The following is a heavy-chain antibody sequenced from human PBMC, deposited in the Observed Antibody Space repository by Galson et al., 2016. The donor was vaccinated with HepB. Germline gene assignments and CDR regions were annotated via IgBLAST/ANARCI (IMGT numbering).Heavy chain of an antibody. CDR3: AGDGYDYGSGIHGGMDV. CDR1: VGSISSRNI. V-gene: IGHV4-4*02. D-gene: IGHD3-10*01. CDR2: IYHSGTT. J-gene: IGHJ6*02. Sequence: SETLSLTCAVSVGSISSRNIWTWIRLPPGKGLEWIGEIYHSGTTNYNPSLKSRVTISLDTSKNQFSLKLSSVTAADTAVYYCAGDGYDYGSGIHGGMDVWGQGTTVTVSS.